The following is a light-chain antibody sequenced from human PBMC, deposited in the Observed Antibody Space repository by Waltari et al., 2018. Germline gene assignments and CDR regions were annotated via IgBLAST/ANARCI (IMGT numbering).Light chain of an antibody. CDR1: NIESKS. V-gene: IGLV3-21*04. CDR2: YDT. J-gene: IGLJ3*02. Sequence: YVLTQPPSVSVAPGKTATLTCGGENIESKSVNWYQQKPGQAPVLVLFYDTDRPSGSPDRFSGSNSGNTATLTSSWVEAGDEADYHCQVWDDTTNSGVFGGGTRLTVL. CDR3: QVWDDTTNSGV.